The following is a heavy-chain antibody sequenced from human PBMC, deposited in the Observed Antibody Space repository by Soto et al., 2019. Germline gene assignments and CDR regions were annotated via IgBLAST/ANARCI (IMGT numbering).Heavy chain of an antibody. D-gene: IGHD3-9*01. Sequence: GGSLRLSCAASGFTFGSYSMHWVRQAPGKGLAWVSRIESDGSNTNYADSVKGRFTISRDNSKNTLYLQMNSLRAEDTAVYYCARDRERFYDILQAGYYYYYGMDVWGQGTTVTVSS. V-gene: IGHV3-74*01. CDR3: ARDRERFYDILQAGYYYYYGMDV. CDR2: IESDGSNT. J-gene: IGHJ6*02. CDR1: GFTFGSYS.